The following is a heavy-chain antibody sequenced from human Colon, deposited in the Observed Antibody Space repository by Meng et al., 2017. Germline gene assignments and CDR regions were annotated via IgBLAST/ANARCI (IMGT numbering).Heavy chain of an antibody. V-gene: IGHV7-4-1*02. J-gene: IGHJ2*01. D-gene: IGHD3-22*01. CDR1: GYTFINYA. Sequence: LVHSGLSLKKPWPSVNVSCKASGYTFINYAINWVRPAPGQGLEWMGWINTHTGNPTYGQGFTGRFVLSSDTSVSTANLQISSLKAEDTAVYYCARGGPYPDSSGFHWYFDLWGRGTLVTVSS. CDR3: ARGGPYPDSSGFHWYFDL. CDR2: INTHTGNP.